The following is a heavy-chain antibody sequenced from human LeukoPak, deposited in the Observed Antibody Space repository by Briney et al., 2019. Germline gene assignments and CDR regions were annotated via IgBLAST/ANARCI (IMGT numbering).Heavy chain of an antibody. V-gene: IGHV4-34*01. CDR1: GASFRNYY. Sequence: SETLSLTCAVYGASFRNYYWSGIRQTPGKRLEWIGEIDHSGATNYNPSLKSRVTISLDTSKNQFSLKLTSVIAADTAVYFCARSGTYQYSSTSDYWGQGTLVTVSS. D-gene: IGHD6-13*01. CDR2: IDHSGAT. CDR3: ARSGTYQYSSTSDY. J-gene: IGHJ4*02.